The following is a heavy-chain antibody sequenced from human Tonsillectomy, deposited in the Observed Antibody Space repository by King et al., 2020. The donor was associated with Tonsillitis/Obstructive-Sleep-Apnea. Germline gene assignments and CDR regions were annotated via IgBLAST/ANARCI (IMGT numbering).Heavy chain of an antibody. J-gene: IGHJ6*03. D-gene: IGHD3-3*01. Sequence: QLVQSGGGLIHPGGSLRLSCAASGFTVSTNYISWVRQAPGKGLEWVSIIYSAGSTYYADSVRGPLTISRDISKNPLYLQMSSLRAEDTAGYYCARLPREEDTILGGVIGYYMDVWGKGTTVTVPS. CDR2: IYSAGST. CDR1: GFTVSTNY. V-gene: IGHV3-53*01. CDR3: ARLPREEDTILGGVIGYYMDV.